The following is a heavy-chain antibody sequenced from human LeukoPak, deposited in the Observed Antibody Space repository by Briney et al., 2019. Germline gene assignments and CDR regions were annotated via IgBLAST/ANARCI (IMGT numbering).Heavy chain of an antibody. CDR2: ISYNGSQT. J-gene: IGHJ4*02. Sequence: GGSLRLSCAASGFTFSIYAMHWVRQGPGKGLEHVSGISYNGSQTYYGNSVKDRFTISRDNAKNTVYLHMASLRVDDMAVYYCVRDRGGSGWYYFDYWGQGILVTVSS. CDR3: VRDRGGSGWYYFDY. D-gene: IGHD6-19*01. V-gene: IGHV3-64*01. CDR1: GFTFSIYA.